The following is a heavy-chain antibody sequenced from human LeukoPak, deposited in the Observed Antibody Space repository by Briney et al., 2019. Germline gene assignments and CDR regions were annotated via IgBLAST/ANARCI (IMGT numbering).Heavy chain of an antibody. J-gene: IGHJ3*02. CDR3: ARQKYTMIVVYAFDI. D-gene: IGHD3-22*01. Sequence: PPGTLSLTCVVSVDSIRNVYWWNWVRQPQGKGLEWIGEIYHIGSTNYNPSLKSRVTLSVDKSKNHFSLKLSSVTAADTAVYYCARQKYTMIVVYAFDIWGQGTMVTVSS. CDR1: VDSIRNVYW. V-gene: IGHV4-4*03. CDR2: IYHIGST.